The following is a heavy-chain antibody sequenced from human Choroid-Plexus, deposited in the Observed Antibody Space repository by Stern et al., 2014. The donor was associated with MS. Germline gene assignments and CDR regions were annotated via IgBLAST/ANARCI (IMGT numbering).Heavy chain of an antibody. CDR1: GFTFSNFG. V-gene: IGHV3-30*18. Sequence: VQLEESGGGVAQPGRPLILSCAASGFTFSNFGMHWVRQAPGKGLEWVALISYDGSDKYYADSVKGRFTIFRDNSKNTLYMHMSRVGGEDTAVYYCAKDRQWSTYFFDYWGQGSLVTVSS. CDR2: ISYDGSDK. J-gene: IGHJ4*02. D-gene: IGHD2-15*01. CDR3: AKDRQWSTYFFDY.